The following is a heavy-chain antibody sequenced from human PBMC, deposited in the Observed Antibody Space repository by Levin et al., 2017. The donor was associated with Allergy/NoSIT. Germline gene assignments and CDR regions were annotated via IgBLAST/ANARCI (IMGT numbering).Heavy chain of an antibody. D-gene: IGHD2-8*01. J-gene: IGHJ3*01. CDR2: ISSSGNTI. Sequence: PGGSLRLSCAASGLIFNDYYMSWIRQAPGKGLEWVSYISSSGNTIYYADSVKGRFTISRDNAESALYLQMDSLRAEDTAVYYCASIMYGTDAFDVWGQATLVTVSS. CDR1: GLIFNDYY. V-gene: IGHV3-11*01. CDR3: ASIMYGTDAFDV.